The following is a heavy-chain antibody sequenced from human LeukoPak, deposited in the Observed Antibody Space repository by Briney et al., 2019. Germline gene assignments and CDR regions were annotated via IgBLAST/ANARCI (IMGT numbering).Heavy chain of an antibody. V-gene: IGHV3-21*01. CDR1: GFLFSSYD. CDR3: ASLFSNIVVVPAVDYYYYYGMDV. Sequence: GGSLRLSCAASGFLFSSYDMHWVRQAPGKGLEWVSSISSSSSYIYYADSVKGRFTISRDNAKNSLYLQMNSLRAEDTAVYYCASLFSNIVVVPAVDYYYYYGMDVWGQGTTVTVSS. D-gene: IGHD2-2*01. J-gene: IGHJ6*02. CDR2: ISSSSSYI.